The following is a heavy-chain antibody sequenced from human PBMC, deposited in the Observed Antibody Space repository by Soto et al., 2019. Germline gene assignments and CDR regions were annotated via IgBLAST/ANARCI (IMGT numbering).Heavy chain of an antibody. CDR2: ISYDGSNK. V-gene: IGHV3-30*18. Sequence: QVQLVESGGGVVQPGRSLRLSCAASGVTFSSYGMHWVRQAPGKGLEWVAVISYDGSNKYYADSVKGRFTISRDNSKNTLYLQMNSLRAEDTAVYYCAKARGINPLDYWGQGTLVTVSS. J-gene: IGHJ4*02. CDR3: AKARGINPLDY. D-gene: IGHD2-15*01. CDR1: GVTFSSYG.